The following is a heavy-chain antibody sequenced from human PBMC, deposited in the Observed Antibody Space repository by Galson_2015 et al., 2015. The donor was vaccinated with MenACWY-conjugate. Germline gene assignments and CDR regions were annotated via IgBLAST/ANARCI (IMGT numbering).Heavy chain of an antibody. CDR3: VKAWYSRDWYSLYNFLFQH. Sequence: SLRLSCAASGFVFSSYTMHWVRQAPGEGLECISTISPSGSNTFYADSAKGRFSISRDNSKTTVYLHMSSLRPEDTAVYYCVKAWYSRDWYSLYNFLFQHWGQG. CDR2: ISPSGSNT. CDR1: GFVFSSYT. V-gene: IGHV3-64D*09. J-gene: IGHJ1*01. D-gene: IGHD6-19*01.